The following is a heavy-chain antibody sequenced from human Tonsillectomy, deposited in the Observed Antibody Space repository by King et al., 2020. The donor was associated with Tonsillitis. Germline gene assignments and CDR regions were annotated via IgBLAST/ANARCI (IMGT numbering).Heavy chain of an antibody. CDR1: GFNLSSSW. D-gene: IGHD4-23*01. CDR2: INYDGSGT. J-gene: IGHJ3*01. V-gene: IGHV3-74*01. Sequence: VQLVESGGGLVQPGGSLRLSCAGSGFNLSSSWMHWVRQAPGKGLLWVSRINYDGSGTSYADSVKGRFTISRDTAKNTLYLQMNSLRAEDTAVYYCTSGAYGGNCFGVSWGQGAMVTVSS. CDR3: TSGAYGGNCFGVS.